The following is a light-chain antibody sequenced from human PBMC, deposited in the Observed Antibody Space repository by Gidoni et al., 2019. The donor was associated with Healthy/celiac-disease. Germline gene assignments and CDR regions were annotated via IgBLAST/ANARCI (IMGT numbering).Light chain of an antibody. Sequence: EIVLPQSPATLSLSPGERATLSCRASQSVSSYLAWYQQKPGQAPRLLSYDASNRATGIPARFSGSGSGTDFTLTISSLEPEDFAVYYCQQRSNWPPTXXXQGTKVEIK. J-gene: IGKJ1*01. CDR2: DAS. CDR1: QSVSSY. V-gene: IGKV3-11*01. CDR3: QQRSNWPPTX.